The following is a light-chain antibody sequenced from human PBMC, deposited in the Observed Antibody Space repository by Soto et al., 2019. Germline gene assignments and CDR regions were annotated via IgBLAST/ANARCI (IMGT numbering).Light chain of an antibody. CDR1: QTVNSY. J-gene: IGKJ2*01. V-gene: IGKV1-39*01. CDR3: QQSFVSPYT. CDR2: AAS. Sequence: DIQMTQSPSSLSASLTGRVTITCRASQTVNSYLNWYQQKPGKAPKLLISAASTLQGGVPSRFSASGSGTDFSLTISSLRVEDFGTYYCQQSFVSPYTFGQGTKVDIK.